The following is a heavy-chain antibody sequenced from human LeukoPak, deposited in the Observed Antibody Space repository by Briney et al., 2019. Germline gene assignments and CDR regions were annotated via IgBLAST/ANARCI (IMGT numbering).Heavy chain of an antibody. V-gene: IGHV4-59*01. D-gene: IGHD2-21*01. Sequence: SETLSLTCTVSGGSITSYYWTWIRQPPGKGLEWIGYIYHSGTTKYNPSLKSRVTISVDTSKNQFSLKLSSVTAADTAVYYCAQKAPYSPGYSQDWGQGTLVTVSS. CDR3: AQKAPYSPGYSQD. CDR2: IYHSGTT. J-gene: IGHJ1*01. CDR1: GGSITSYY.